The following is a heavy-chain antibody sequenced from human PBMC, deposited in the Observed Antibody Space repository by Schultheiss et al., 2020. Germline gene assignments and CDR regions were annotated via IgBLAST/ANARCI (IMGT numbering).Heavy chain of an antibody. CDR2: IKSKTDGGTT. CDR3: AKARDYGDYYCMDV. D-gene: IGHD4-17*01. Sequence: GGSLRLSCAASGFTFSNAWMNWVRQAPGKGLEWVGRIKSKTDGGTTDYAAPVKGRFTISRDNAKNSLYLQMNSLRAEDTALYYCAKARDYGDYYCMDVWGKGTTVTVSS. J-gene: IGHJ6*03. V-gene: IGHV3-15*07. CDR1: GFTFSNAW.